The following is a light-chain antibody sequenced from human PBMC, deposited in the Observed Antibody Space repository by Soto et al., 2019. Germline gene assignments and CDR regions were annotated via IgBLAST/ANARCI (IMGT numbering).Light chain of an antibody. CDR1: QSVGSY. CDR2: DAS. V-gene: IGKV3-11*01. J-gene: IGKJ5*01. Sequence: PGEGATLSCRASQSVGSYLAWYQQKPGQAPRLLIYDASERATGIPARFSGSGSGTDFTLTISSLEPEDFAIYYCQQRRYWQVTFGQGTQLEIK. CDR3: QQRRYWQVT.